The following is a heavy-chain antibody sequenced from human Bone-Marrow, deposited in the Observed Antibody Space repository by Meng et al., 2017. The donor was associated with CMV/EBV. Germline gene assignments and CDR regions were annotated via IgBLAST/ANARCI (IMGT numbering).Heavy chain of an antibody. Sequence: GGSLRLSCAVSGFTFRSYGMHWFRQTPGKGLEWVAFIRYDGSNRNYGDSVKGRFTISRDNSKNTLYLQMNSLRDEDTGIYYCAKYRFGLSTGEEPEWGQGQQVTGSS. D-gene: IGHD2-8*02. CDR1: GFTFRSYG. V-gene: IGHV3-30*02. CDR2: IRYDGSNR. CDR3: AKYRFGLSTGEEPE. J-gene: IGHJ4*02.